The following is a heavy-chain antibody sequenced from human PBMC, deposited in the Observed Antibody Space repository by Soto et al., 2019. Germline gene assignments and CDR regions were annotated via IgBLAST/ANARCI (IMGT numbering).Heavy chain of an antibody. Sequence: ASVKVSCKASGYTFTSYARHWVRQAPGQRLEWMGWISAYNGNTNYAQKLQGRVTMTTDTSTSTAYMELRSLRSDDTAVYYCARNRDYGDYPYYYYYMDVWGKGTTVTVSS. CDR2: ISAYNGNT. V-gene: IGHV1-18*01. J-gene: IGHJ6*03. CDR3: ARNRDYGDYPYYYYYMDV. D-gene: IGHD4-17*01. CDR1: GYTFTSYA.